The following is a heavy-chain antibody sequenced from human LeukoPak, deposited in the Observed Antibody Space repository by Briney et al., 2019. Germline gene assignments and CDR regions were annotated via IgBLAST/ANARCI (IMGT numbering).Heavy chain of an antibody. J-gene: IGHJ6*02. CDR2: IFSTGST. Sequence: SETLSLTCTVSGGSISSYYWSWVRQPAGKGLEWIGRIFSTGSTNYNPSLKSRVTMALDTSKNHFSPKVTSVTAADTAVCYCARGWGGCNSGGMDVWGQGTTVTVSS. D-gene: IGHD2-21*02. CDR1: GGSISSYY. V-gene: IGHV4-4*07. CDR3: ARGWGGCNSGGMDV.